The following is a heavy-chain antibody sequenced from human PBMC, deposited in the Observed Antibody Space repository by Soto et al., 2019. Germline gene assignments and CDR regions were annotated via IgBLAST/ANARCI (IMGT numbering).Heavy chain of an antibody. D-gene: IGHD3-10*01. Sequence: QVQLQESGPGLVKPSQTLSLTCTVSGGSISSAGYYWSWVRQHPGKGLELIGNIHYSGTTYYNPSRKSRLSKAVDTSKNQFCLNLSAVTAADTAVYYCAGDYGSGIYLDNWGQGTLVTVSS. V-gene: IGHV4-31*03. J-gene: IGHJ4*02. CDR3: AGDYGSGIYLDN. CDR1: GGSISSAGYY. CDR2: IHYSGTT.